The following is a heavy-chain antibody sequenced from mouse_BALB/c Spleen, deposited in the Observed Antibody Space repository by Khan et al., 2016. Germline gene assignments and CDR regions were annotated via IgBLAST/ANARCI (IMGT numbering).Heavy chain of an antibody. J-gene: IGHJ2*01. CDR1: GDFITSGY. CDR2: ISYSGST. D-gene: IGHD2-3*01. CDR3: AGYDGYYFDY. Sequence: EVQLQESGPSLVKPSQTLSLTCSVTGDFITSGYWNWIRKFPGNKLEYMGYISYSGSTYYNPSLKSRISITRDTSKTQYYIQLNSVTTEDTATYYCAGYDGYYFDYWGQGTTLTVSS. V-gene: IGHV3-8*02.